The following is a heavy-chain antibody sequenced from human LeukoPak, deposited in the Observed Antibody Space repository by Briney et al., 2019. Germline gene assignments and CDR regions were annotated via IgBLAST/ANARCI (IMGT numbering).Heavy chain of an antibody. CDR1: GGSISSGSYY. J-gene: IGHJ5*02. Sequence: SQTLSLTCTVSGGSISSGSYYWSWIRHPAGKGLEWIGRIYTSGSTNYNPSLKSRVTISVDTSKNQFSLKLSSVTAADTAVYYCARAISSSWFDPWGQGTLVTVSS. CDR2: IYTSGST. CDR3: ARAISSSWFDP. V-gene: IGHV4-61*02. D-gene: IGHD6-13*01.